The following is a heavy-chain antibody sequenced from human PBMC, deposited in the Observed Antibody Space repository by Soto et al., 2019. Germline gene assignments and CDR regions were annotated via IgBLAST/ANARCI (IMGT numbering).Heavy chain of an antibody. CDR2: INPSGGST. V-gene: IGHV1-46*03. D-gene: IGHD4-17*01. Sequence: ASVKVSCKASGYTFTSYYMHWVRQAPGQGLEWMGIINPSGGSTSYAQKFQGRVTMTRDTSTSTVYMELSSLRSEDTAVYYCARKNGDYVFFDDAFDIWGQGTMVTVSS. CDR3: ARKNGDYVFFDDAFDI. J-gene: IGHJ3*02. CDR1: GYTFTSYY.